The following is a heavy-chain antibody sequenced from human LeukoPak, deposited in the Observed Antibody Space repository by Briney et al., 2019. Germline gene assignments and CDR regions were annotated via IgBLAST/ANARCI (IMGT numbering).Heavy chain of an antibody. J-gene: IGHJ4*02. CDR2: IFYDGST. V-gene: IGHV4-39*01. CDR1: SVSISSSCHY. Sequence: SETLSLTCTVSSVSISSSCHYWAWIRQHAGTGLEWIATIFYDGSTYYNPSLKSRASISVHTSKHQFSLSVPAVTAADTAIYYCASHRGLLWFGELTGFDYWGQGTLASVSS. D-gene: IGHD3-10*01. CDR3: ASHRGLLWFGELTGFDY.